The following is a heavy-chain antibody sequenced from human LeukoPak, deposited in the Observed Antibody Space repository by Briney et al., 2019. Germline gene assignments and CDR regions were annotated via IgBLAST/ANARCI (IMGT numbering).Heavy chain of an antibody. V-gene: IGHV1-2*02. J-gene: IGHJ6*03. Sequence: ASVKVSCKASGYTFTGYYMHWMRQAPGQGLEWMGWINPNSGGTNYAQKFQGRVTMTRDTSISTAYMELSRLRSDDTAVYYCARDEVAAAGIFYCYYYMDVWGKGTTVTVSS. D-gene: IGHD6-13*01. CDR3: ARDEVAAAGIFYCYYYMDV. CDR2: INPNSGGT. CDR1: GYTFTGYY.